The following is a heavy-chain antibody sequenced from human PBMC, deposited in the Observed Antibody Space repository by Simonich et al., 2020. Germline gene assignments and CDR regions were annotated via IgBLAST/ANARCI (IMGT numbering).Heavy chain of an antibody. V-gene: IGHV3-13*01. CDR3: ARGGYSGSYNWFDP. CDR1: GFTFSSYH. J-gene: IGHJ5*02. Sequence: EVQLVESGGGLVQPGGSLRLSCAASGFTFSSYHMHWVRQAKGKDLGWVSAIGTAGDTYYPGSVKGRFTISRENAKNSLYLQMNSLRAGDTAVYYCARGGYSGSYNWFDPWGQGTLVTVSS. CDR2: IGTAGDT. D-gene: IGHD1-26*01.